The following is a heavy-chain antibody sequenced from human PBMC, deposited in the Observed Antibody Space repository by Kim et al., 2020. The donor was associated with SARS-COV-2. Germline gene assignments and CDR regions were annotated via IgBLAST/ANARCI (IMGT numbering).Heavy chain of an antibody. CDR3: ARDGRDGYNFDAFDI. CDR1: GYSISSGYY. CDR2: IYHSGST. D-gene: IGHD1-1*01. V-gene: IGHV4-38-2*02. J-gene: IGHJ3*02. Sequence: SETLSLTCTVSGYSISSGYYWGWIRQPPGKGLEWIGSIYHSGSTYYNPSLKSRVSISVDTSNNLFSLRLSSVTAADTAVYYCARDGRDGYNFDAFDIWGQGTMVTVSS.